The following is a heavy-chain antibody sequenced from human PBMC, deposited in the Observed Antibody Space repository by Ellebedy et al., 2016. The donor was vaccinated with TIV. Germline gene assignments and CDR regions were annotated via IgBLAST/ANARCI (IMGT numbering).Heavy chain of an antibody. D-gene: IGHD2-8*01. CDR1: GFTFSIYA. J-gene: IGHJ4*02. V-gene: IGHV3-23*01. CDR2: ISSNGGGT. CDR3: AKELGLARQWGFDY. Sequence: PGGSLRLSCAASGFTFSIYAMGWVRQAPGKGLEWVSTISSNGGGTYYPNSVEGRFTISRDNSNNTLWLQMSSLRAEDTARYFCAKELGLARQWGFDYWGQGTLVTVSS.